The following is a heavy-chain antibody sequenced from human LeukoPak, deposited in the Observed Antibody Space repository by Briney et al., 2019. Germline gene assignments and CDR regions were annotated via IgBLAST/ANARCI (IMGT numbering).Heavy chain of an antibody. D-gene: IGHD1-26*01. CDR1: GSMYNYY. CDR3: ARHISSGGTYAHFDY. V-gene: IGHV4-59*08. J-gene: IGHJ4*02. CDR2: IHYSGST. Sequence: PLETLSLTCTVSGSMYNYYWSWIRQPPGKGLEWIGYIHYSGSTNYNPSLESRVTMSLDTSKNQVSLKLNSVTAADTAVYYCARHISSGGTYAHFDYWGQGTLVTVSS.